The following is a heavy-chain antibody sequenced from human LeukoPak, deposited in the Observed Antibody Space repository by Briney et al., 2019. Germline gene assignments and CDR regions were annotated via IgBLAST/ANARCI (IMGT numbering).Heavy chain of an antibody. D-gene: IGHD5-18*01. J-gene: IGHJ4*02. CDR2: IYYSGST. CDR1: GGSISSYY. Sequence: PSETLSLTCTVSGGSISSYYWSWIRQPPGKGLEWIGYIYYSGSTNYNPSLKSRVTISVDTSKNQFSLKLSSVTAADTAVYYCARAASHLDTTSFDYWGQGTLVTVSS. V-gene: IGHV4-59*01. CDR3: ARAASHLDTTSFDY.